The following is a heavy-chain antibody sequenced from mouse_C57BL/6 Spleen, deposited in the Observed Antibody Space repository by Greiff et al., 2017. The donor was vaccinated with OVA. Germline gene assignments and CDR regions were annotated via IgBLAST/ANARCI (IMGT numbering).Heavy chain of an antibody. CDR1: GYTFTSYG. Sequence: QVQLQQSGAELARPGASVKLSCKASGYTFTSYGISWVKQRTGQGLEWIGEIYPRSGNTYYNEKFKGKATLTADKSSSTAYMELRSLTSEDSAVYFCARGGDGYSYWYFDVWGTGTTVTVSS. CDR2: IYPRSGNT. CDR3: ARGGDGYSYWYFDV. D-gene: IGHD2-3*01. J-gene: IGHJ1*03. V-gene: IGHV1-81*01.